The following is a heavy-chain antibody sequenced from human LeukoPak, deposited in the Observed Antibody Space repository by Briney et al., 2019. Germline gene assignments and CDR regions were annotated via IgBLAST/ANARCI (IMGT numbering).Heavy chain of an antibody. CDR1: GYTLTELS. CDR2: FDPEDGET. Sequence: ASVKVSCKVSGYTLTELSMHWVRQAPGKGLEWMGGFDPEDGETIYAQKFQGRVTMTRDTSISTAYMELSRLRSDDTAVYYCARALYDSSGYAAFDYWGQGTLVTVSS. V-gene: IGHV1-24*01. D-gene: IGHD3-22*01. J-gene: IGHJ4*02. CDR3: ARALYDSSGYAAFDY.